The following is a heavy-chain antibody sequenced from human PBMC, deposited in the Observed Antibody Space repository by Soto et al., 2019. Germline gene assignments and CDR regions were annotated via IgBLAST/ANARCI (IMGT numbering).Heavy chain of an antibody. V-gene: IGHV3-7*03. CDR1: GSTFSGGFW. D-gene: IGHD3-3*01. CDR2: IKEDGRET. J-gene: IGHJ4*02. CDR3: ASTRGY. Sequence: EVLVVESGGGLVQPGGSLRLSCAVSGSTFSGGFWMRWVRQAPGRGLDGVATIKEDGRETYYVDSVKGRVTISRDSAKNSLYLQMNSLRVEASAVYYCASTRGYWGQGTLVTVSS.